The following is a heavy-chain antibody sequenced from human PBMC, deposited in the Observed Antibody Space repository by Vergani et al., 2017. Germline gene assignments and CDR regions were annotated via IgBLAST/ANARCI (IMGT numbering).Heavy chain of an antibody. J-gene: IGHJ4*02. Sequence: QLQLQESGPGLVKPSETLSLTCTVSGGSISSYYWSWIRQPPGKGLEWIGYIYYSGSTNYNPSLKSRVTISVDTSKNQFSLKLSSVTAADTAVYYCARAGLEFDYWGQGTLVTVSS. D-gene: IGHD1-1*01. V-gene: IGHV4-59*01. CDR2: IYYSGST. CDR1: GGSISSYY. CDR3: ARAGLEFDY.